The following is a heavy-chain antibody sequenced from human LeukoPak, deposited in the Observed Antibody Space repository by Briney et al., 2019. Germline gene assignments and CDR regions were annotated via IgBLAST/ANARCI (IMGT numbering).Heavy chain of an antibody. CDR2: ISGSGGST. Sequence: GGSLRLSCAASGFTFSSYAMSWVRQAPGKGLEWVSAISGSGGSTYYADSVKGRFTISRDNSKDTLYLQMNSLRAEDTAVYYCANLRNWPWFDPWGQGTLVTVSS. J-gene: IGHJ5*02. CDR1: GFTFSSYA. V-gene: IGHV3-23*01. CDR3: ANLRNWPWFDP. D-gene: IGHD1-20*01.